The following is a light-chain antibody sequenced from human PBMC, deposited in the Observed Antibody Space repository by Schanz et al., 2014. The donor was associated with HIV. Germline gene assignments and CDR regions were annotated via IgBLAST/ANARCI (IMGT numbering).Light chain of an antibody. CDR2: GNT. Sequence: QSVLTQPPSASGTPGQRVTISCSGSSFNIGSSAVNWYQQLPGTAPTLLIYGNTQRPSGVPDRFSGSKSGTSASLAISGLQSEDEADYYCAAWDDSLKAMVFGGGTKLTVL. J-gene: IGLJ2*01. V-gene: IGLV1-44*01. CDR3: AAWDDSLKAMV. CDR1: SFNIGSSA.